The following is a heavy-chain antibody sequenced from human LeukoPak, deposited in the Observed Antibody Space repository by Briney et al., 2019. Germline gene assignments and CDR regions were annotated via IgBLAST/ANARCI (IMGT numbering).Heavy chain of an antibody. J-gene: IGHJ4*02. V-gene: IGHV4-61*08. CDR1: GGSISSGDYY. D-gene: IGHD6-6*01. Sequence: PSETLSLTCTVSGGSISSGDYYWSWIRQPPGRGLEWIGYIYYSGSTNYNPSLKSRVTISVDTSKNQFSLKLSSVTAADTAVYYCARGRPGGDWGQGTLVTVSS. CDR3: ARGRPGGD. CDR2: IYYSGST.